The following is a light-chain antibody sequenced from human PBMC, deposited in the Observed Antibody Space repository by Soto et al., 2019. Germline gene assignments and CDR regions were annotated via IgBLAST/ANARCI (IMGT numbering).Light chain of an antibody. J-gene: IGKJ1*01. V-gene: IGKV3-20*01. Sequence: EVVLTQSPGTVSLSPGETATLSCRASQSIPNYSLARYQHKPGQAPRVLIYAASSRATGIPDRFSGSGSGTDFTLSISRLEPEDVAVYYCQQYGSSVTWTFGQGTKVEI. CDR3: QQYGSSVTWT. CDR1: QSIPNYS. CDR2: AAS.